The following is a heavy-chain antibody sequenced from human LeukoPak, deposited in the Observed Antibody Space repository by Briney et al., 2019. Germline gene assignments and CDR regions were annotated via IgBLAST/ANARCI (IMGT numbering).Heavy chain of an antibody. D-gene: IGHD3-10*01. V-gene: IGHV3-11*04. CDR1: GFTFSDYY. J-gene: IGHJ4*02. CDR2: ISSSGSTI. Sequence: PGGSLRLSCAASGFTFSDYYMSWIRQAPGKGLEWVSYISSSGSTIYYADSVKGRFTISRDNSKNTLYLQMNSLRAEDTAVYYCAKEALLWFGVPEHDQNIDYWGQGTLVTVSS. CDR3: AKEALLWFGVPEHDQNIDY.